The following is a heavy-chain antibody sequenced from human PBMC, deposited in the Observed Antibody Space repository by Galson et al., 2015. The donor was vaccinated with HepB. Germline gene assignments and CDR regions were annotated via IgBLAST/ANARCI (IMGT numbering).Heavy chain of an antibody. CDR3: ARSHKGGLFDY. Sequence: SETLSLTCTVSGGSISSSSYYWGWIRQPPGKGLEWIGSIYYSGSTYYNPSLKSRVTISVDTSKNQFSLKLSSVTAADTAVYYCARSHKGGLFDYWGQGTLVTVSS. CDR2: IYYSGST. D-gene: IGHD2-15*01. V-gene: IGHV4-39*01. CDR1: GGSISSSSYY. J-gene: IGHJ4*02.